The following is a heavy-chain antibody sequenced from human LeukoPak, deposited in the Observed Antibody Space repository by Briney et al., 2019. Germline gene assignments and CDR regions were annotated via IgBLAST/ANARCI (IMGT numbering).Heavy chain of an antibody. D-gene: IGHD1-26*01. Sequence: SETLSLTCTVSGGSVSSGSYYWSWIRQPPGKGLEWIGYIYYSGSTSYNPSLKSRVTISVDTSKNQFSLKLSSVTAADTAVYYCARVGSGSYFDYWGQGTLVTVSS. CDR3: ARVGSGSYFDY. V-gene: IGHV4-61*01. CDR2: IYYSGST. CDR1: GGSVSSGSYY. J-gene: IGHJ4*02.